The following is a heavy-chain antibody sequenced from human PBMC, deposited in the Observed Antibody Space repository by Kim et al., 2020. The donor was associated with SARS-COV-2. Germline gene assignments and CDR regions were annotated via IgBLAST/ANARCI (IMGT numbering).Heavy chain of an antibody. CDR2: IYYSGST. Sequence: SETLSLTCTVSGGSISSYYWSWIRQPPGKGLEWIGYIYYSGSTNYNPSLKSRVTISVDTSKNQFSLKLSSVTAADTAVYYCARSVYCSGGSCYRAVGAIDIWGQGTMVTVSS. CDR1: GGSISSYY. D-gene: IGHD2-15*01. J-gene: IGHJ3*02. V-gene: IGHV4-59*01. CDR3: ARSVYCSGGSCYRAVGAIDI.